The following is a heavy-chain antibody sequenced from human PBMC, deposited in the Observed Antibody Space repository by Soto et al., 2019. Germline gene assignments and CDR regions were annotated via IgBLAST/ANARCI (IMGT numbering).Heavy chain of an antibody. J-gene: IGHJ5*02. CDR1: GGSISSGGYY. CDR3: ARGPHNYYGSGSYYKGVWFDP. D-gene: IGHD3-10*01. V-gene: IGHV4-31*03. CDR2: IYYSGST. Sequence: SETLSLTCTVSGGSISSGGYYWSWIRQHPGKGLEWIGYIYYSGSTYYNPSLKSRVTISVDTSKNQFSLKLSSVTAADTAVYYCARGPHNYYGSGSYYKGVWFDPWGQGTLVTVSS.